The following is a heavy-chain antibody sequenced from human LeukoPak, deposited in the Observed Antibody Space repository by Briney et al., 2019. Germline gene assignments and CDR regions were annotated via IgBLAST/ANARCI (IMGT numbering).Heavy chain of an antibody. J-gene: IGHJ4*02. V-gene: IGHV3-66*01. CDR3: AREGPGRPIDY. CDR2: IYSGGST. CDR1: GFTVSSNY. D-gene: IGHD1-26*01. Sequence: PGGSLRPSCAASGFTVSSNYMSWVRQAPGKGLEWVSVIYSGGSTYSADSVKGRFTISRDNSKNTLFLQMNSLRAEDTAVYYCAREGPGRPIDYWGQGTLVTVSS.